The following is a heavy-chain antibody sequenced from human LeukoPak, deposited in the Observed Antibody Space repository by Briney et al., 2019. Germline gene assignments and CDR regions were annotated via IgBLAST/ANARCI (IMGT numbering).Heavy chain of an antibody. CDR1: GYSISSGYY. D-gene: IGHD3-22*01. J-gene: IGHJ4*02. CDR3: ARDADSRAAHSSGYYSDY. CDR2: IYHSGST. V-gene: IGHV4-38-2*02. Sequence: SETLPLTCAVSGYSISSGYYWGWIRQPPGKGLEWIGSIYHSGSTYYNPSLKSRVTISVDTSKNQFSLKLSSVTAADTAVYYCARDADSRAAHSSGYYSDYWGQGTLVTVSS.